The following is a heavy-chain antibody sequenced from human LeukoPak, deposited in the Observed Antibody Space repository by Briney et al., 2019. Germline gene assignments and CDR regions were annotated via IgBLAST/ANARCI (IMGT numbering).Heavy chain of an antibody. CDR2: ISGNGGNI. D-gene: IGHD1-26*01. J-gene: IGHJ5*02. Sequence: GGSLRLSCTASGFIFSNYAISWVRQAPGKGREWVSTISGNGGNIYYADSLKGRFTISRDNSKSILYLQINTLRAEDTAINYCAKDQRQLDVGQLGILVTWGQGTLVTVSS. V-gene: IGHV3-23*01. CDR1: GFIFSNYA. CDR3: AKDQRQLDVGQLGILVT.